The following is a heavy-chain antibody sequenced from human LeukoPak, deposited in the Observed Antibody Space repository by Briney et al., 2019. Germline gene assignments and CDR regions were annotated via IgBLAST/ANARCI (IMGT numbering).Heavy chain of an antibody. CDR3: ARGIGAYYDFWSGYPDSDWFDP. D-gene: IGHD3-3*01. Sequence: SVKVSCKASGGTFSSYAISWVRQAPGQGLEWMGRIIPIFGTANYAQKFQGRVTMTRDTSTSTVYMELSSLRSEDTAVYYCARGIGAYYDFWSGYPDSDWFDPWGQGTLVTVSS. V-gene: IGHV1-69*05. CDR1: GGTFSSYA. J-gene: IGHJ5*02. CDR2: IIPIFGTA.